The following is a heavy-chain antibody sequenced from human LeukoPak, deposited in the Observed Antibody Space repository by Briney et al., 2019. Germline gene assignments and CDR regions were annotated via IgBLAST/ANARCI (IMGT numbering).Heavy chain of an antibody. Sequence: SVKVSCKASGYTFTGYYMHWVRQAPGQGLEWMGWINPNSGGTNYAQKFQGWVTMTRDTSISTAYMELSRLRSDDTAVYYCARGRRITMVRGVMIQWYYLDYWGQGTLVTVSS. CDR3: ARGRRITMVRGVMIQWYYLDY. CDR2: INPNSGGT. CDR1: GYTFTGYY. D-gene: IGHD3-10*01. V-gene: IGHV1-2*04. J-gene: IGHJ4*02.